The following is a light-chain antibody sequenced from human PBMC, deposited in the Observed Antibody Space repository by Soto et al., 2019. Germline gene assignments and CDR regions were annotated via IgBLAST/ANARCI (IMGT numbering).Light chain of an antibody. V-gene: IGLV1-47*02. CDR1: TSNIGSNY. CDR3: AAWDDSLSAV. Sequence: QSVLTQPPSASGTPGQSVTISCSGSTSNIGSNYVSWYQQLPGTAPKLLIYSNNQRPSGVPDRFSGSKSGTSASLAISGLLSEDEADYYCAAWDDSLSAVFGGGTKLTVL. CDR2: SNN. J-gene: IGLJ3*02.